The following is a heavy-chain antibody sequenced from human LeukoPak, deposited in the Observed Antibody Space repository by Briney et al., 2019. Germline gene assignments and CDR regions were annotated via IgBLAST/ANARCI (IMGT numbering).Heavy chain of an antibody. CDR1: GVTFSSYW. D-gene: IGHD3-3*01. CDR3: ASSWSYDFWSGSEALY. Sequence: PGGSLRLSCAASGVTFSSYWMHCVRQAPGKGVVRVLGINSDGSSTSYAASVKGGFTISRDNAKNTLYLQMNRLRAEDTAVYYCASSWSYDFWSGSEALYWGQGTLVTVSS. J-gene: IGHJ4*02. V-gene: IGHV3-74*01. CDR2: INSDGSST.